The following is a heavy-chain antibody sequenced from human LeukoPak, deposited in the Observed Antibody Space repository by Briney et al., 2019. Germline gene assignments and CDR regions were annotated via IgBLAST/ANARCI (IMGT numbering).Heavy chain of an antibody. CDR1: GFTVSSNY. CDR3: ARRPRGVIIKTWFDS. V-gene: IGHV3-66*04. CDR2: IYSGGST. Sequence: PGGSLRLSCAASGFTVSSNYMSWVRQAPGKGLEWVSVIYSGGSTYYADSVKGRFTISRDNSKNTLYLQMNSLRAEDTAVYYCARRPRGVIIKTWFDSWGQGTLVTVSS. J-gene: IGHJ5*01. D-gene: IGHD3-10*01.